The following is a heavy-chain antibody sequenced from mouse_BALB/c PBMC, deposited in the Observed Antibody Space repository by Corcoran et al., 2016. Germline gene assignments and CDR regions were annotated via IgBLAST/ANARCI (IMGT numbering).Heavy chain of an antibody. CDR3: ERWGTMITTVYCDV. CDR2: INPYNDGT. Sequence: EIQLQQSGPELVKPGASVKMSCKASGYTFTSYVMHWVKQKPGQGLEWIGYINPYNDGTKYNEKFKGKATLTSDKSSSTAYMELSSLTSEDSAVYYCERWGTMITTVYCDVGGAGTTVTVSS. J-gene: IGHJ1*01. D-gene: IGHD2-4*01. V-gene: IGHV1S136*01. CDR1: GYTFTSYV.